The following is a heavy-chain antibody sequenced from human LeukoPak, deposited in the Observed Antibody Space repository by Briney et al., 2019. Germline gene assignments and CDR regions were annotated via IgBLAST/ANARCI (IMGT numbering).Heavy chain of an antibody. J-gene: IGHJ4*02. D-gene: IGHD5-18*01. CDR3: AKGLRIQHWPYYFEY. CDR1: GGSISSYY. CDR2: IYYSGST. V-gene: IGHV4-59*01. Sequence: SETLSLTCTVSGGSISSYYWSWIRQPPGKGLEWIGYIYYSGSTNYNPSLTSRVTISVDTSKNQFPLKLSSVTAADTGVYYCAKGLRIQHWPYYFEYWGQGTLVTVSS.